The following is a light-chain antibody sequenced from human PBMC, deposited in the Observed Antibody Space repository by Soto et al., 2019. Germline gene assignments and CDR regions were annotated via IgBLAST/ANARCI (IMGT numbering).Light chain of an antibody. CDR2: GAS. Sequence: DIVMTQYPATLSVSPGERATLSCRASQSISSSLAWYQQKPGQAPRLLIYGASTRATGIPARFSGSESGTEFTLTISSLQSEDFAVYCCQQYNNWPPITFGQGRRLEI. J-gene: IGKJ5*01. V-gene: IGKV3-15*01. CDR1: QSISSS. CDR3: QQYNNWPPIT.